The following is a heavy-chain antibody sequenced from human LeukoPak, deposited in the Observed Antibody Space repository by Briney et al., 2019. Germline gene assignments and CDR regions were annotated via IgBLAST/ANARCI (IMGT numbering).Heavy chain of an antibody. D-gene: IGHD6-6*01. CDR2: IYYSGST. CDR3: ARSENQRAARLLWQVAEEYFQH. J-gene: IGHJ1*01. CDR1: GGSISSGGYY. Sequence: PSETLSLTCTVSGGSISSGGYYWSWIRQHPGKGLEWIGYIYYSGSTYYNPSLKSRVTISVDTSKNQFSLKLSSVTAADTAVYYCARSENQRAARLLWQVAEEYFQHWGQGTLVTVSS. V-gene: IGHV4-31*03.